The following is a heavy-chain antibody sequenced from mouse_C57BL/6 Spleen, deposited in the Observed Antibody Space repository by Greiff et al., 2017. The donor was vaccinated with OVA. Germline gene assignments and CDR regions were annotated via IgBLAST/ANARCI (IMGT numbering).Heavy chain of an antibody. V-gene: IGHV1-15*01. D-gene: IGHD4-1*01. CDR1: GYTFTDYA. CDR2: IDPGTGST. Sequence: VQLQQSGAELVRPGASVTLSCKASGYTFTDYAMHWVKQTPVHGLEWIGSIDPGTGSTAYNEKFKGKAILTADKSSSTAYMKLRSLTSEDSAVYYCTREKTGTYDYWGQGTTLTVSS. J-gene: IGHJ2*01. CDR3: TREKTGTYDY.